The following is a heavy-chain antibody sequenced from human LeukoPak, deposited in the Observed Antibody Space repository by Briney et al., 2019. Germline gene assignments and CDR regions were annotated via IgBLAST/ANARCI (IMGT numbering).Heavy chain of an antibody. J-gene: IGHJ4*02. Sequence: GGSLRLSCAASGFTFSTYSINWVRQAPGKGLEWISYISSSSSSRYYVDSVKGRFTISRDNAKNTLYLQMNSLRAEDTAVYYCAKDPEGTAMVGGVFDYWGQGTLVTVSS. V-gene: IGHV3-48*01. CDR2: ISSSSSSR. CDR3: AKDPEGTAMVGGVFDY. D-gene: IGHD5-18*01. CDR1: GFTFSTYS.